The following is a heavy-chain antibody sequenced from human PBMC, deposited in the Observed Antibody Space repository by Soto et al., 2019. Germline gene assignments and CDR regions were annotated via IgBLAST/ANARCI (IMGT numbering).Heavy chain of an antibody. Sequence: ASVKVSCKASGYTFTGYYMHWVRQAPGQGLEWMGWINPNSGGTNYAQKFQGRVTMTRDTSISTAYMELSRLRSDDTAVYYCARGEYAPKYYYYGMDVWGQGTTVTVSS. V-gene: IGHV1-2*02. J-gene: IGHJ6*02. CDR3: ARGEYAPKYYYYGMDV. CDR2: INPNSGGT. D-gene: IGHD2-8*01. CDR1: GYTFTGYY.